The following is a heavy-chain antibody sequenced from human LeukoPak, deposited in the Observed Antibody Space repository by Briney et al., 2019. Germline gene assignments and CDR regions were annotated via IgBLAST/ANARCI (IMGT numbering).Heavy chain of an antibody. J-gene: IGHJ3*01. CDR2: ISNDGNTK. V-gene: IGHV3-30*03. CDR3: ARDYSSTRFDF. Sequence: PGGSLRLSCAASGFSFSSYGIHWVRQAPGKGLEWVGVISNDGNTKYYADSVRGRFTISRDNAKNSVYLQMNSLRAEDTAVYFCARDYSSTRFDFWGQGTMVTVSS. D-gene: IGHD2-2*01. CDR1: GFSFSSYG.